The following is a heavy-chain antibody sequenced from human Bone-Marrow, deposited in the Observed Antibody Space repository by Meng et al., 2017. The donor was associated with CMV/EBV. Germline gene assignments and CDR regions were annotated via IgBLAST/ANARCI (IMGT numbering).Heavy chain of an antibody. Sequence: SETLSLTCTVSGASISSYYWSWIRQPPGKGLEWTGYIYYSGSTNYNPSLKSRVTISVDTSKNQFSLKLSSVTAADTAVYYCARDRGVDWNYGYYYYYGMDVCGQGTTVTVSS. D-gene: IGHD1-7*01. CDR3: ARDRGVDWNYGYYYYYGMDV. J-gene: IGHJ6*02. CDR2: IYYSGST. V-gene: IGHV4-59*01. CDR1: GASISSYY.